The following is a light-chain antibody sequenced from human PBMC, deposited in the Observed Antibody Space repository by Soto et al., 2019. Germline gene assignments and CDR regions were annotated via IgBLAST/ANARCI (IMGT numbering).Light chain of an antibody. CDR3: LQRSNWQFT. CDR2: DAS. CDR1: QSDSSY. J-gene: IGKJ3*01. V-gene: IGKV3-11*01. Sequence: EIVLTQSPATLSLSPGERATLSCRASQSDSSYLAWYQQKPGQAPRLLIYDASNRATGIPARFSGSGSGTDFTLTISSLEPEDFAVYYCLQRSNWQFTFGPGTKVDIK.